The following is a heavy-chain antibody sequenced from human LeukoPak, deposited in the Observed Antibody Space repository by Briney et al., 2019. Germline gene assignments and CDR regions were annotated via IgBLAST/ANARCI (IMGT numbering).Heavy chain of an antibody. CDR3: ARDVVGYYDSSGYYLNASDI. CDR1: GFAFSNYW. J-gene: IGHJ3*02. D-gene: IGHD3-22*01. Sequence: GGSLRLSCAASGFAFSNYWMSWVRQAPGKGLEWVANIKQDGSEKFYVDSVKGRFTISRDNAKNSLFLQMNTLRVEDTAVYYCARDVVGYYDSSGYYLNASDIWGQGTMVTVSS. CDR2: IKQDGSEK. V-gene: IGHV3-7*01.